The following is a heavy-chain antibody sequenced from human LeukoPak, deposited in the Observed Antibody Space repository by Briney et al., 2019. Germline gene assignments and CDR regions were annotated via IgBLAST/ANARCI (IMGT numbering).Heavy chain of an antibody. V-gene: IGHV3-53*01. CDR1: GFTVSTNY. D-gene: IGHD2-2*01. CDR2: IYAGGAA. J-gene: IGHJ4*02. CDR3: ARSTSYHFDS. Sequence: PGRSLRLSCAASGFTVSTNYLSWVRQAPGKGLEWVSVIYAGGAAYYADYVKGRFTISRDTSNNTLILQMHSLRFEDTAVYYCARSTSYHFDSWGQGTLVTVSS.